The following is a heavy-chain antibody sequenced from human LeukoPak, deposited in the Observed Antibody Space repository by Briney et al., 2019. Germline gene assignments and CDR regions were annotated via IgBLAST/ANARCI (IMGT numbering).Heavy chain of an antibody. CDR2: INWNGGST. CDR1: GFTFDDYG. J-gene: IGHJ4*02. CDR3: ARWLVGTVAGKNYFDY. Sequence: PGGSLRLSCAASGFTFDDYGISWVRQAPGKGLEWVSGINWNGGSTGYADSVKGRFTISRDNAKNSLYLQMNSLRAEDTALYYCARWLVGTVAGKNYFDYWGQGTLVTVSS. D-gene: IGHD6-19*01. V-gene: IGHV3-20*04.